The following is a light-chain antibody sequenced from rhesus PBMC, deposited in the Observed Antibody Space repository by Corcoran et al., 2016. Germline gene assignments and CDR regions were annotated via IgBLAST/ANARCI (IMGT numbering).Light chain of an antibody. J-gene: IGLJ1*01. CDR3: QVWDCSYI. V-gene: IGLV3-36*02. Sequence: SYDLTQPPSLSVSPGQTARITCGGDNIGSKDVHWYQQKPPQAPVLVIYYDSERPSGIPERSSGTKSGNTAPLTISGGEAGEEADYYCQVWDCSYIFGAWTRLTVL. CDR1: NIGSKD. CDR2: YDS.